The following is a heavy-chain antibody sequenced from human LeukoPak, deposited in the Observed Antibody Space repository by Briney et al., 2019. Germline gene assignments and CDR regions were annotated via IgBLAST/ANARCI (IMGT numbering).Heavy chain of an antibody. CDR2: VYYSGST. Sequence: SETLSLTCTVSGGSISSGGYYWSWIRQHPGKGLEWIGYVYYSGSTYYNPSLKSRVTISVDTSKNQFSLRLSSVTAADTAVYYCARVGRYYVRKAFDYWGQGTLVTVSS. CDR1: GGSISSGGYY. V-gene: IGHV4-31*03. CDR3: ARVGRYYVRKAFDY. D-gene: IGHD3-16*01. J-gene: IGHJ4*02.